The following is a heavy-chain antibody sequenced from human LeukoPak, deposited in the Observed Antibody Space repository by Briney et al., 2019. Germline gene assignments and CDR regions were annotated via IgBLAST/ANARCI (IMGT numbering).Heavy chain of an antibody. CDR3: AKNNYETDY. CDR2: IGGSGGSS. D-gene: IGHD3-22*01. CDR1: GFTFSSYA. V-gene: IGHV3-23*01. J-gene: IGHJ4*02. Sequence: PGGSLRLSCAASGFTFSSYAMSWVRQAPGKGLEWVSAIGGSGGSSYSADSVKGRFTTSRDNSKNTLYLQMSSLRAEDTAVYYCAKNNYETDYWGQGTLVTVSS.